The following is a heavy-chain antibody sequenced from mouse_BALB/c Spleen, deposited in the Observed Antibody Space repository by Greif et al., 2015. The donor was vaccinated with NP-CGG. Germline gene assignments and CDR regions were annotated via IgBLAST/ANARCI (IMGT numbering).Heavy chain of an antibody. V-gene: IGHV1-18*01. J-gene: IGHJ3*01. Sequence: VQLQQSGPELVKPGASVKIPCKASGYTFTDYNMDWVKQSHGKSLEWIGDINPNNGGTIYNQKFKGKATLTVVKSSSTAYMELRSLTSEDTAVYYCARDYGYRWFAYWGQGTLVTVSA. CDR1: GYTFTDYN. CDR2: INPNNGGT. D-gene: IGHD1-2*01. CDR3: ARDYGYRWFAY.